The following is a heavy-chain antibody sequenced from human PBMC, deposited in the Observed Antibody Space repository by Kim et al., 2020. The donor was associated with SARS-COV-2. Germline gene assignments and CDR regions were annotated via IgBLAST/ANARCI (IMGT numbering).Heavy chain of an antibody. CDR3: AKEGYCSSTSCYIYAFDI. J-gene: IGHJ3*02. CDR1: GFTFSSYA. Sequence: GGSLRLSCAASGFTFSSYAMSWVRQAPGKGLEWVSAISGSGGSTYYADSVKGRFTISRDNSKNTLYLQMNSLRAEDTAVYYCAKEGYCSSTSCYIYAFDIWGQGTMVTVSS. D-gene: IGHD2-2*02. V-gene: IGHV3-23*01. CDR2: ISGSGGST.